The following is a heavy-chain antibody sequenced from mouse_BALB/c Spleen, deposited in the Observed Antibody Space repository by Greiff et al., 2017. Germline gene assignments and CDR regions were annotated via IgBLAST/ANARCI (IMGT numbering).Heavy chain of an antibody. J-gene: IGHJ1*01. CDR3: ARITTAHWYFDV. CDR2: ISYDGSN. V-gene: IGHV3-6*02. Sequence: EVKLLESGPGLVKPSQSLSLTCSVTGYSITSGYYWNWIRQFPGNKLEWMGYISYDGSNNYNPSLKNRISITRDTSKNQFFLKLNSVTTEDTATYYCARITTAHWYFDVWGAGTTVTVSS. D-gene: IGHD1-2*01. CDR1: GYSITSGYY.